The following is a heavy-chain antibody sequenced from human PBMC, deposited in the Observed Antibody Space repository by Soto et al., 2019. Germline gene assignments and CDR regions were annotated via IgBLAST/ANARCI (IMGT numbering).Heavy chain of an antibody. CDR1: GYTFTSYG. CDR3: ARFTGGSYNTYYFYYGMYV. J-gene: IGHJ6*02. Sequence: ASVKVSCKASGYTFTSYGISWVRQAPGQGLDWMGWISAYNGNTKYAQDLQGRVTMTTDTSTSTAYMELRSLRSDDTAVYYCARFTGGSYNTYYFYYGMYVWGQGTTVTVSS. V-gene: IGHV1-18*04. CDR2: ISAYNGNT. D-gene: IGHD2-15*01.